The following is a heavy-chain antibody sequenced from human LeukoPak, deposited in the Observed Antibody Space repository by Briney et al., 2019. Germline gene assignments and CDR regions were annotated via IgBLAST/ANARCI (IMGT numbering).Heavy chain of an antibody. Sequence: PGGCLRLSCAASGFPFSSYNMNWARQAPGEGLEWVSEISGSGGSTYYADSVKGRFTISRANAKNSLYLQMNSLRAEDTAVYYCAVWFDYWGQGILVTVSS. CDR1: GFPFSSYN. J-gene: IGHJ4*02. D-gene: IGHD3-16*01. CDR3: AVWFDY. CDR2: ISGSGGST. V-gene: IGHV3-48*04.